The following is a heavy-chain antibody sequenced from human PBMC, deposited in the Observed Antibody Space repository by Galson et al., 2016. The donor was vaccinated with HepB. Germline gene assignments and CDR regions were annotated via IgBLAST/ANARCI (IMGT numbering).Heavy chain of an antibody. CDR1: GGPISSGGYY. CDR3: ARARYGDFYNDAFDL. D-gene: IGHD4-17*01. CDR2: IYYTGST. V-gene: IGHV4-31*03. Sequence: TLSLTCTVSGGPISSGGYYWNWIRQHPGKGLEWVGYIYYTGSTSYTPSLKSRVTISIDTSKNQFSLKLRSVTAADTAVYFCARARYGDFYNDAFDLWGQGTMVTASS. J-gene: IGHJ3*01.